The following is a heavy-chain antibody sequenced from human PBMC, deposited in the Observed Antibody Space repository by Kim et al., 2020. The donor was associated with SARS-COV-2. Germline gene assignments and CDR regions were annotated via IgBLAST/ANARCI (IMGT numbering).Heavy chain of an antibody. D-gene: IGHD6-13*01. CDR2: IYYSGST. CDR3: ERWGRIAAAGHYYYYGMDV. V-gene: IGHV4-59*13. J-gene: IGHJ6*02. CDR1: GGSISSYY. Sequence: SETLSLTCTVSGGSISSYYWSWIRQPPGKGLEWIGYIYYSGSTNYKPSLKSRVTISVDTSKNQFSLKLSSVTAADTAVYYCERWGRIAAAGHYYYYGMDVWGQGTTVTVSS.